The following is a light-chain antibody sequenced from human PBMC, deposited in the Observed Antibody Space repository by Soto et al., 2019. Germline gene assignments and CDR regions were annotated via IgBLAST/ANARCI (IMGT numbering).Light chain of an antibody. CDR2: CAS. V-gene: IGKV3-15*01. Sequence: EIAMTQSPATLSVSPGESATLSCRAPQNIXRNLGWYQHKPGQTPRFLXACASTMATGIPGRLSGSGSGTEFTLTISSLQPEDFDNYYFQQLNSDTSTVGQGTRLEIK. J-gene: IGKJ5*01. CDR3: QQLNSDTST. CDR1: QNIXRN.